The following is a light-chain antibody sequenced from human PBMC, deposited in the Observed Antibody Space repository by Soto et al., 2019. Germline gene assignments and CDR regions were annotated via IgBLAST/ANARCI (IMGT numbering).Light chain of an antibody. V-gene: IGLV1-40*01. CDR2: GNS. Sequence: QSVLTQPPSVSGAQGQRVTLSCTGSSSNIGAGYDVHWYQQLPGTAPKLLIYGNSNRPSGVPDRFSGSKSGTSASLAITGLQAEDEADYYCQSYDSSLSGFYVFGTGTKVTVL. J-gene: IGLJ1*01. CDR3: QSYDSSLSGFYV. CDR1: SSNIGAGYD.